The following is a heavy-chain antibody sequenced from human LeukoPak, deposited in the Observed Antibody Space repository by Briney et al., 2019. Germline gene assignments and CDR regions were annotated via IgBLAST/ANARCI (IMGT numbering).Heavy chain of an antibody. CDR2: LNPSDGDT. CDR3: AGETNASDY. J-gene: IGHJ4*02. V-gene: IGHV1-46*03. CDR1: GHTFTTNF. Sequence: ASVKVSCKASGHTFTTNFWHWVRRAPGQGLEWMAVLNPSDGDTTYAQKFQGRITMTRDTSTGTVYMELSSLRSEDTAVYYCAGETNASDYWGQGTLVTVSS.